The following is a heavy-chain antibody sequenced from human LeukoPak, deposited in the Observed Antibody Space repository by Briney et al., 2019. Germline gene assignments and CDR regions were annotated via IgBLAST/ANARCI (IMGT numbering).Heavy chain of an antibody. CDR3: ARGLVSYYYGSVDY. D-gene: IGHD3-10*01. J-gene: IGHJ4*02. Sequence: PGGSLRLSCAASGFTFSSYEMNWVRQAPGKGLEWVSYICSSGSTIYYADSVKGRFTISRDNAKNSPYLQMNSLRAEDTAVYYCARGLVSYYYGSVDYWGQGTLVTVSS. CDR2: ICSSGSTI. V-gene: IGHV3-48*03. CDR1: GFTFSSYE.